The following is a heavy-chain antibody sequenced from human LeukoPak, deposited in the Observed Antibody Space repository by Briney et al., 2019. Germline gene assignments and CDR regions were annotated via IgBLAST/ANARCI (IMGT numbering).Heavy chain of an antibody. CDR1: GYTRTELS. Sequence: ASVKVSCKVSGYTRTELSMHWVRQGPGKGLEWMGGFDPEDGGTIYAQKFQGRVTMTEDTSTDTAYMELSSLRSEDTAVYYCASSGTYYDSSGLLYYFDYWGQGTLVTVYS. CDR2: FDPEDGGT. V-gene: IGHV1-24*01. CDR3: ASSGTYYDSSGLLYYFDY. D-gene: IGHD3-22*01. J-gene: IGHJ4*02.